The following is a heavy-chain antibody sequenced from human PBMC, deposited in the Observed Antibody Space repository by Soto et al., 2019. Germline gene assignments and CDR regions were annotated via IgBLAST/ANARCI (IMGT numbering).Heavy chain of an antibody. D-gene: IGHD3-16*01. J-gene: IGHJ6*02. Sequence: GGSMRLSCAASGFTFSSYGMHWARQDPGKGLEWVAVIWYDGSNKYYADSVKGRFTISRDNSKNTLYLQMNSLRAEDTAVYYCARDYGLGDYYYGMDVWGQGTTVTVSS. CDR2: IWYDGSNK. CDR1: GFTFSSYG. CDR3: ARDYGLGDYYYGMDV. V-gene: IGHV3-33*01.